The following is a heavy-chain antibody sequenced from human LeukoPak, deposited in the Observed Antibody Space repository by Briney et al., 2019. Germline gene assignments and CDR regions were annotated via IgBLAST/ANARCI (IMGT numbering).Heavy chain of an antibody. CDR1: GGSISSYY. CDR2: IYASGST. CDR3: ARDDGGQYTTPFDY. D-gene: IGHD2-2*02. V-gene: IGHV4-4*07. Sequence: KPSGTLSLTCTVSGGSISSYYWSWIRQPAGKGLEWIGRIYASGSTDYNPSLKSRVTMSVDTSKKQFSLELTSVTAADTGVYYCARDDGGQYTTPFDYWGQGTLVTVSS. J-gene: IGHJ4*02.